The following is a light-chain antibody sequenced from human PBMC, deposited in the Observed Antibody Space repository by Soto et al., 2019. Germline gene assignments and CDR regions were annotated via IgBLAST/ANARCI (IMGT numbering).Light chain of an antibody. CDR1: QDVSRF. Sequence: DIQLTQSPSFLSASVGDRVTISCRASQDVSRFLAWYQQKPGKAPNLLIYAASTLQSGVPSRFSGSGSGTEFTLTISSLQPEDFATYYCQQLNSYFFTFGHGTKVDIK. V-gene: IGKV1-9*01. CDR2: AAS. J-gene: IGKJ3*01. CDR3: QQLNSYFFT.